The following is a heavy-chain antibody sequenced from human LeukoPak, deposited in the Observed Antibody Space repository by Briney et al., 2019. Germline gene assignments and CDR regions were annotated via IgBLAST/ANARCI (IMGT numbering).Heavy chain of an antibody. J-gene: IGHJ4*02. CDR1: GFTFSSYG. CDR3: ARDPLLGSGSTYYFDY. D-gene: IGHD3-10*01. Sequence: PGRSLRLSCAASGFTFSSYGMHWVRQAPGKGLEWVAVIWYDGSNKYYADSVKGRFTISRDNSKNTLYLQMNSLRAEDTAVYYCARDPLLGSGSTYYFDYWGQGTLVTVSS. V-gene: IGHV3-33*01. CDR2: IWYDGSNK.